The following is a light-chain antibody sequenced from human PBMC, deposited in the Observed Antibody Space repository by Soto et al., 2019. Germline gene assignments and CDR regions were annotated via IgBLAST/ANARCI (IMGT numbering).Light chain of an antibody. J-gene: IGKJ1*01. CDR2: GAS. V-gene: IGKV3-20*01. Sequence: EIVLTQSPGTLSLSPGGRGTLSCRASQSVSSYLAWYQQKPGQTPRLLIYGASSRATGIPDRFTGSGSGTDFTLTISRLEPEDFAVYYCQQYGSSPWTFGQGTKVDIK. CDR3: QQYGSSPWT. CDR1: QSVSSY.